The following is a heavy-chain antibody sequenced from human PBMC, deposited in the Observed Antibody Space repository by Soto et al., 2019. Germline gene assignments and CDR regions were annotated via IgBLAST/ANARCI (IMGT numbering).Heavy chain of an antibody. CDR1: GYSFTTYY. Sequence: ASVKVSCKASGYSFTTYYMHWVRQAPGPGLEWMGTINPTSGSTSYAQKFQGRVTMTRDTSTSTVYMELSSLTSDDTAVYYCARDHYETILTGYCNFDYWGLGTLVTVSS. CDR3: ARDHYETILTGYCNFDY. V-gene: IGHV1-46*01. CDR2: INPTSGST. J-gene: IGHJ4*02. D-gene: IGHD3-9*01.